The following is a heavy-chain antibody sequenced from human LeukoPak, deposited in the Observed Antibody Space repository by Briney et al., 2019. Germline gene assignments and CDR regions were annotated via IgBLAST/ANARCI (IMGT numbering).Heavy chain of an antibody. CDR2: IYYSGST. J-gene: IGHJ5*02. Sequence: SETLSLTCTVSGGSISSYYWSWIRQPPGKGLEWIGYIYYSGSTNYNPSLKSRVTISVDTSKNQFSLKLSSVTAADTAVYYCARQTRGSSGYYYWFDPWGQGTLVTVSS. D-gene: IGHD3-22*01. CDR1: GGSISSYY. V-gene: IGHV4-59*08. CDR3: ARQTRGSSGYYYWFDP.